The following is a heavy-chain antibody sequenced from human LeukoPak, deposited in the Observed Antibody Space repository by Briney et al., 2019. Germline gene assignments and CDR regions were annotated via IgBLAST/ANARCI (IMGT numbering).Heavy chain of an antibody. CDR1: GGSINIYY. J-gene: IGHJ4*02. D-gene: IGHD4-17*01. CDR3: AGDRSGYGIHYGDSHFDY. CDR2: IYTSGST. Sequence: PSETLSLTCTVSGGSINIYYWSWIRQPAGKGLEWIGRIYTSGSTNYNPSLKTRVTMSVDTSKNQFSLKLSSVTAADTAVYYCAGDRSGYGIHYGDSHFDYWGQGTLVTVSS. V-gene: IGHV4-4*07.